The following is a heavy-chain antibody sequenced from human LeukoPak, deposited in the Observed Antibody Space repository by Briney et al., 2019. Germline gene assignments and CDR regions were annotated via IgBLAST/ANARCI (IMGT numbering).Heavy chain of an antibody. V-gene: IGHV3-9*01. CDR2: ISWNSGSI. D-gene: IGHD6-13*01. CDR3: AKDGSSSWQGDFDY. J-gene: IGHJ4*02. Sequence: PGGSLRLSCAAPGFTFDDYAMHWVRQAPGKGLEWVSGISWNSGSIGYADSVKGRFTISRDNAKNSLYLQMNSLRAEDTALYYCAKDGSSSWQGDFDYWGQGTLVTVSS. CDR1: GFTFDDYA.